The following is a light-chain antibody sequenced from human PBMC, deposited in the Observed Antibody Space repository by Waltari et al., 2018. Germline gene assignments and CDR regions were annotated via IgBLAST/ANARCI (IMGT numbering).Light chain of an antibody. V-gene: IGKV4-1*01. CDR1: QSVFYGANNKNY. CDR2: WAS. J-gene: IGKJ1*01. Sequence: DIALTQSPDSLSVYLGERATISCKSSQSVFYGANNKNYLAWYRQKPGQPPKLLIYWASTRESGVPDRFSGSGSGTDFTLTISGLQADDVAVYYCQQYFSVPWTFGQGTKVEIK. CDR3: QQYFSVPWT.